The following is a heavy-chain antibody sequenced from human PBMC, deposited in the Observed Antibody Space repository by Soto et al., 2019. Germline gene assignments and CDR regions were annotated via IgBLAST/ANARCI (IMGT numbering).Heavy chain of an antibody. V-gene: IGHV1-46*01. CDR2: INPSGGST. CDR3: ARVYDFWSAWGYFDY. Sequence: QVQLVQSGAEVKKPGASVKVSCKASGYTFTSYYMHWVRQAPGQGLEWMGIINPSGGSTSYAQKFQGRVTMTGDTSTSTVYMELSSLRSEDTAVYYCARVYDFWSAWGYFDYWGQGTLVTVSS. J-gene: IGHJ4*02. D-gene: IGHD3-3*01. CDR1: GYTFTSYY.